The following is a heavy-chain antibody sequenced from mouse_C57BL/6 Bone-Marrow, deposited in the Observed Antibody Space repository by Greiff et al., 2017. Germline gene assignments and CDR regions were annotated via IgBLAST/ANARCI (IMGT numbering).Heavy chain of an antibody. CDR1: GYTFTSYW. CDR2: IYPSDSET. Sequence: VQLQQPGAELVRPGSSVKLSCKASGYTFTSYWMDWVKQRPGQGLEWIGNIYPSDSETHYNQKFKDKATMTVDKSSSTAYMQLSSLTSEDSAVYYCAKHRQLRLRGLGYWGQGTTLTVSS. CDR3: AKHRQLRLRGLGY. V-gene: IGHV1-61*01. J-gene: IGHJ2*01. D-gene: IGHD3-2*02.